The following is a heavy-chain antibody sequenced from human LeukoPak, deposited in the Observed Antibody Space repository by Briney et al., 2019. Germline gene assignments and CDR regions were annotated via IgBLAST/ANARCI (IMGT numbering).Heavy chain of an antibody. CDR3: TSDGAGGWSQEY. CDR2: LYSGGST. D-gene: IGHD6-19*01. V-gene: IGHV3-66*01. Sequence: PGRSLRLSCAASGFTFSRYGMHWVRQAPGKGLEWVSVLYSGGSTYYADSVKGRFIISEDNSKNTVYLQMNRMRVEDTAVYYCTSDGAGGWSQEYWGQGTLVTVSS. J-gene: IGHJ4*02. CDR1: GFTFSRYG.